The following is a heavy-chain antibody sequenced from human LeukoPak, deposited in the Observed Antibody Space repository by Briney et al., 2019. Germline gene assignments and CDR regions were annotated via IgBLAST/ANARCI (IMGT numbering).Heavy chain of an antibody. Sequence: ETLSLTCAVYGGSFSGYYWSWIRQPPGKGLEWIGEINHSGSTNYSPSLKSRVTISVDTSKNQFSLKLSSVTAADTAAYYCARGFTTTIFGVVYWFDPWGQGTLVTVSS. J-gene: IGHJ5*02. CDR2: INHSGST. V-gene: IGHV4-34*01. CDR3: ARGFTTTIFGVVYWFDP. CDR1: GGSFSGYY. D-gene: IGHD3-3*01.